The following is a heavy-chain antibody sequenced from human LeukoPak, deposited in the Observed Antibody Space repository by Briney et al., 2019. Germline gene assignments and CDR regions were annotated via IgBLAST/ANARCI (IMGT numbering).Heavy chain of an antibody. CDR2: FDPEDGET. J-gene: IGHJ4*02. CDR1: GYTLTELS. V-gene: IGHV1-24*01. CDR3: ATGYGPMVQGVIIYY. Sequence: ASVKVSCKVSGYTLTELSMHWVRQAPGKGLEWMGGFDPEDGETIYAQKFQGRVTMTEDTSTDTAYMGLSSLRSEDTAVYYCATGYGPMVQGVIIYYWGQGTLVTISS. D-gene: IGHD3-10*01.